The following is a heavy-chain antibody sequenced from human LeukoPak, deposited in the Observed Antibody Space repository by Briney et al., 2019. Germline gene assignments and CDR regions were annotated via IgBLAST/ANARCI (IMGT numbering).Heavy chain of an antibody. D-gene: IGHD1-26*01. Sequence: ASVKVSCKASGGTFSKYTISWVRQRPGQRLEWMGWINAGNGNTKYSQKFQGRVTITRDTSASTAYMELSSLRSEDTAVYYCASSYSGSYYLFDYWGQGTLVTVSS. CDR2: INAGNGNT. J-gene: IGHJ4*02. CDR3: ASSYSGSYYLFDY. CDR1: GGTFSKYT. V-gene: IGHV1-3*01.